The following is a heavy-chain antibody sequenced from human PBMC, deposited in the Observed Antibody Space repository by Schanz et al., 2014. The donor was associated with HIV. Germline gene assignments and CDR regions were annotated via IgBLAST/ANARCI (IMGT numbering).Heavy chain of an antibody. CDR1: GFTFSTYA. CDR2: ISGSGVNT. CDR3: ARSPFNAMDV. Sequence: EVQLLESGGGLVQPGGSLRLSCAASGFTFSTYAMSWVRQAPGKGLEWVSAISGSGVNTYYADSVIARFTVTRDDAQNSLHLHMNSLRDEDTAVYYCARSPFNAMDVWGQGTPVTVSS. J-gene: IGHJ6*02. V-gene: IGHV3-23*01.